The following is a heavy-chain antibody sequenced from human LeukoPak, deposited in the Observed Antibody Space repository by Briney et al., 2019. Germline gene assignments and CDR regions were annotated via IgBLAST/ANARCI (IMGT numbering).Heavy chain of an antibody. D-gene: IGHD3-10*01. Sequence: SQTLSLTCAVSGGSISSGGYYWSWIRQHPGKGLEWIGYIYYSGSTYYNPSLKSRVTISVDTSKNQFSLKLSSVTAADTAVYYCARDSQLVSEAFDIWGQGTMVTVSS. J-gene: IGHJ3*02. CDR2: IYYSGST. V-gene: IGHV4-31*11. CDR1: GGSISSGGYY. CDR3: ARDSQLVSEAFDI.